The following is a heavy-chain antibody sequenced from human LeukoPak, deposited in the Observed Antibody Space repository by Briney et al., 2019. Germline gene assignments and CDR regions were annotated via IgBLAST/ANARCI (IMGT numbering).Heavy chain of an antibody. CDR3: VARAGGFRHFDY. D-gene: IGHD3-10*01. V-gene: IGHV3-23*01. J-gene: IGHJ4*02. Sequence: GGSLRLSCAASGFIFSNYAMSWVRQAPGKGLEWVSGISDSGGKTDSADSVKGRFTISRDNSKGKVYLQMNSLRAEDTAVYYCVARAGGFRHFDYWGRGTLVTVSS. CDR2: ISDSGGKT. CDR1: GFIFSNYA.